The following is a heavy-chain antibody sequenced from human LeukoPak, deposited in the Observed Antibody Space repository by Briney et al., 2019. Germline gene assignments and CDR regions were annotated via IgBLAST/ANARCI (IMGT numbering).Heavy chain of an antibody. Sequence: SQTLSLTYTLSVDSISIGDYYCSWIRQPAGKGLEWIGRISSIGSTHYNPSLKSRVTISVDTSKNQFSLKLSSVTAADTALYFCARGGYYGSGNDFRFDPWGQGTLVTVSS. D-gene: IGHD3-10*01. CDR2: ISSIGST. CDR3: ARGGYYGSGNDFRFDP. CDR1: VDSISIGDYY. J-gene: IGHJ5*02. V-gene: IGHV4-61*02.